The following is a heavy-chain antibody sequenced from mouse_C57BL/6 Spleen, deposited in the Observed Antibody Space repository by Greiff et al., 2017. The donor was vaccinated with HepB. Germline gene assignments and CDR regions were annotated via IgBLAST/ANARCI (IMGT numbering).Heavy chain of an antibody. Sequence: EVQLVESGGGLVKPGGSLKLSCAASGFTFSSYAMSWVRQTPEKRLEWVATISDGGSYTYYPDNVKGRFTISRDNAKNNLYLQMSHLKSEDTAMYYWARDREEEGAMDYWGQGTSVTVSS. D-gene: IGHD3-1*01. CDR3: ARDREEEGAMDY. V-gene: IGHV5-4*01. CDR1: GFTFSSYA. CDR2: ISDGGSYT. J-gene: IGHJ4*01.